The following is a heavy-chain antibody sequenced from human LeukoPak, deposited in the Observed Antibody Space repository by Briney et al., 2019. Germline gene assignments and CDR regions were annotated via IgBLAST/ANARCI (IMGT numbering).Heavy chain of an antibody. V-gene: IGHV3-53*01. CDR2: TYYDGTT. Sequence: GGSLRLSCAGSGFTVSSTYMSWVRQAPGKGLEWVSTTYYDGTTYSGDSVKGRFSISRDNSKNTLYLQMNSLRAEDTAVYYCARDTTTNTYYYDSSGYPDYWGQGTLVTVSS. D-gene: IGHD3-22*01. J-gene: IGHJ4*02. CDR1: GFTVSSTY. CDR3: ARDTTTNTYYYDSSGYPDY.